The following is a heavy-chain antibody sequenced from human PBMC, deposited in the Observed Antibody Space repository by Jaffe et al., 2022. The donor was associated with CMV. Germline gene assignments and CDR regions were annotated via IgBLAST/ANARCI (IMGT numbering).Heavy chain of an antibody. Sequence: EVQLVESGGGVVRPGGSLRLSCAASGFTFDDYGMSWVRQAPGKGLEWVSGINWNGGSTGYADSVKGRFTISRDNAKNSLYLQMNSLRAEDTALYHCARGSHPENYYDSSGYYFLYWYFDLWGRGTLVTVSS. J-gene: IGHJ2*01. CDR2: INWNGGST. D-gene: IGHD3-22*01. CDR1: GFTFDDYG. CDR3: ARGSHPENYYDSSGYYFLYWYFDL. V-gene: IGHV3-20*01.